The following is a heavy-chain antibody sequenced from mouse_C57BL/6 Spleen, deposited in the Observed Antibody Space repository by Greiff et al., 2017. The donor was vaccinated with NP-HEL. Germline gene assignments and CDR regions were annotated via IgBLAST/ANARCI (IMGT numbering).Heavy chain of an antibody. J-gene: IGHJ4*01. D-gene: IGHD4-1*01. V-gene: IGHV1-55*01. CDR2: IYPGSVST. CDR3: ARSIRLTGTSYYAMDY. CDR1: GYTFTSYW. Sequence: QVQLQQPGAELVKPGASVKMSCKASGYTFTSYWITWVKQRPGRLEWIGDIYPGSVSTNYNEKFKSKATLTVDTSSSTAYMQLSSLTSEDSAVYYCARSIRLTGTSYYAMDYWGQGTSVTVSS.